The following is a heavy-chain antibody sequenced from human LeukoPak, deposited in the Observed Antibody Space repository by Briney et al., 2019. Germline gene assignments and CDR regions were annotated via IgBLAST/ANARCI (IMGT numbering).Heavy chain of an antibody. J-gene: IGHJ4*02. CDR2: ISGSGGST. CDR1: GFTFSSYA. Sequence: GGSLRLSCAASGFTFSSYAMSWVRQAPGKGLEWVSAISGSGGSTYYADSVKGRFTISRDNSKNTLYLQMNSLRAEDTAVYYCARSLKVVSPLRFLEWLLGGYFDYWGQGTLVTVSS. V-gene: IGHV3-23*01. D-gene: IGHD3-3*01. CDR3: ARSLKVVSPLRFLEWLLGGYFDY.